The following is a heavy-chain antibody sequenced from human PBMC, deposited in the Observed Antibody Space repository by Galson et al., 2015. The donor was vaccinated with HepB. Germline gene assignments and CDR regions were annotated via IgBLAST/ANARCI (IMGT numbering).Heavy chain of an antibody. J-gene: IGHJ5*02. CDR3: ARNFWSGSNWFDP. CDR1: GFTFNTYS. Sequence: SLRLSCAASGFTFNTYSMNWVRQAPGKGLEWISYISSTSYTIHYADSVQGRFTISRDNAKNSLYLQMNSLRAEDTAVYFCARNFWSGSNWFDPWGQGTLVTVSS. V-gene: IGHV3-48*01. CDR2: ISSTSYTI. D-gene: IGHD3-3*01.